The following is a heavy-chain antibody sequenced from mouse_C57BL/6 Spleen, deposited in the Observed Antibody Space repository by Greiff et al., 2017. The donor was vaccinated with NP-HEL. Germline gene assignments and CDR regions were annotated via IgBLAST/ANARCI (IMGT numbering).Heavy chain of an antibody. D-gene: IGHD1-1*01. CDR2: IDPSDSYT. J-gene: IGHJ3*01. V-gene: IGHV1-50*01. CDR3: ATRYYGSSYFAY. Sequence: QVQLQQPGAELVKPGASVKLFCKASGYTFTSYWMQWVKQRPGQGLEWIGEIDPSDSYTNYNQKFKGKATLTVDTSSSTAYMQLSSLTSEDSAVYYCATRYYGSSYFAYWGQGTLVTVSA. CDR1: GYTFTSYW.